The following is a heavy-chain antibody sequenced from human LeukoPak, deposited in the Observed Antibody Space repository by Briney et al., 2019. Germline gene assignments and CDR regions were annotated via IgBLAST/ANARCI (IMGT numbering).Heavy chain of an antibody. CDR3: ARGGAAAARKRGIDY. D-gene: IGHD6-13*01. CDR1: GFSFSNYW. V-gene: IGHV3-7*01. Sequence: PGGSLRLSCAASGFSFSNYWMSWVRQAPGKGLEWVASISENGRAKPYVASVRGRFTISRDNTKNSLYPQMNGLRVEDTAVYYCARGGAAAARKRGIDYWGQGTLVTVSS. CDR2: ISENGRAK. J-gene: IGHJ4*02.